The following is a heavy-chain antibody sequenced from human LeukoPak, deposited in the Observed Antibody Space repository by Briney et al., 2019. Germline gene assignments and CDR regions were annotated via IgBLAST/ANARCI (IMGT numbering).Heavy chain of an antibody. CDR3: ARDRYYDILTGYSPSVYY. V-gene: IGHV3-21*01. CDR2: ITPSSTYI. CDR1: GFTFSNSD. D-gene: IGHD3-9*01. J-gene: IGHJ4*02. Sequence: GGSLRLSCAASGFTFSNSDMEWVRQAPGKGLEWVSSITPSSTYIYYAESMRGRFTVSRDNAKNSLYLQMNSLRAEDTAVYYCARDRYYDILTGYSPSVYYWGQGTLVTVSS.